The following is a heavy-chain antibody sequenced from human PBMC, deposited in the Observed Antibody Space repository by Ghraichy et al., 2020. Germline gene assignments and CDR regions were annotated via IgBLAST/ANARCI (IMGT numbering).Heavy chain of an antibody. V-gene: IGHV3-21*01. D-gene: IGHD5-18*01. CDR2: ISSSSSYI. CDR1: GFTFSSYS. J-gene: IGHJ6*02. Sequence: GALRLSCAASGFTFSSYSMNWVRQAPGKGLEWVSSISSSSSYIYYADSVKGRFTISRDNAKKSLSLQMNSLRAEDTAVYYCARYTGYSYGMDVWGQGTTVTVSS. CDR3: ARYTGYSYGMDV.